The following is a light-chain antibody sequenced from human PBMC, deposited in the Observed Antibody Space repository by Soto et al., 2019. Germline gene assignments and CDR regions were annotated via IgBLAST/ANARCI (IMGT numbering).Light chain of an antibody. J-gene: IGKJ1*01. CDR2: AAS. CDR1: QRISSW. CDR3: QQANSFSWT. Sequence: MSQSASSVSSSVGDRVTITCRASQRISSWVAWYHQKPGKAPMLPIYAASSLQSGVPSRFSGSGSGTDFTLTISSLQPEDVATYYCQQANSFSWTFGQWTNV. V-gene: IGKV1-12*01.